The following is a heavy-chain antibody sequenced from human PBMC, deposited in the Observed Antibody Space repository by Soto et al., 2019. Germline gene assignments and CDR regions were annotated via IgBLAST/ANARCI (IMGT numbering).Heavy chain of an antibody. Sequence: SETLSLTCTVSDGSIRSYYCSWIRQPPGKGLEWIGYIYYSGSTNYNPSLKSRVTISVDTSKNQFSLKLSSVTAADTAVYYCARARGYFDYWGQGTRVTVSS. CDR1: DGSIRSYY. J-gene: IGHJ4*02. CDR2: IYYSGST. CDR3: ARARGYFDY. V-gene: IGHV4-59*01.